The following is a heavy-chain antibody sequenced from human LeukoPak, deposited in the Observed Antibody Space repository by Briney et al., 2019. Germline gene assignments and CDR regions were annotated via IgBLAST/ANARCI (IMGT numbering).Heavy chain of an antibody. V-gene: IGHV4-4*07. D-gene: IGHD3-22*01. J-gene: IGHJ4*02. CDR1: GGSISSYY. CDR3: ARSVVSDSSGYPVDFGY. Sequence: SETLSLTCTVSGGSISSYYWSWIRQPAGKGLEWIGRIYTSGSTNYNPSLKSRVTMSVDTSKNQFSLKLSSVTAADTAVYYCARSVVSDSSGYPVDFGYWGQGTLVTVSS. CDR2: IYTSGST.